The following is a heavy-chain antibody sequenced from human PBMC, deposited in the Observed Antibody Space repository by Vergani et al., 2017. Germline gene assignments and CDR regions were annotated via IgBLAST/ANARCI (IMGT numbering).Heavy chain of an antibody. J-gene: IGHJ4*02. Sequence: QVQLVESGGGLVKPGGSLRLSCAASGFTFSDYYMSWIRQAPGKGLEGVSYISSSGSTIYYADSVTGRFTISRDNAKNALYLQMNSLRAEDTGVYYCSTDPVKHYYGSGSYVDYWRQGTLVTVSS. CDR3: STDPVKHYYGSGSYVDY. V-gene: IGHV3-11*01. D-gene: IGHD3-10*01. CDR2: ISSSGSTI. CDR1: GFTFSDYY.